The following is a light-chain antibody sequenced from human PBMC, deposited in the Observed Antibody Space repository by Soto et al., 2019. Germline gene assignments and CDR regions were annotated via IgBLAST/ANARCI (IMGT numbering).Light chain of an antibody. J-gene: IGLJ1*01. Sequence: QSVLTQPRSVSGSPGQSVTISCTGTSSDVGVSRSVSWYQQHPGKAPKLIISDVTKRPSGVPYRFSGSKSGNTASLTISGLQAADEADYYCKSYAGSNTYVFGTGTKV. CDR1: SSDVGVSRS. CDR3: KSYAGSNTYV. CDR2: DVT. V-gene: IGLV2-11*01.